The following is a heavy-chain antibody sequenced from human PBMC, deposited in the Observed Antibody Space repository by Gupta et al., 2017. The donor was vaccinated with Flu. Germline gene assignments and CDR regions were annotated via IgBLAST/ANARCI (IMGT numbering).Heavy chain of an antibody. CDR3: TRSIAADWWYFDL. D-gene: IGHD6-13*01. V-gene: IGHV3-49*02. J-gene: IGHJ2*01. CDR2: NRSKAYGGTT. Sequence: APGKGLEWVGFNRSKAYGGTTEYAASVKGRFTISRDDSKSIAYLQMNSLKTEDTAVYYCTRSIAADWWYFDLWGRGTLVTVSS.